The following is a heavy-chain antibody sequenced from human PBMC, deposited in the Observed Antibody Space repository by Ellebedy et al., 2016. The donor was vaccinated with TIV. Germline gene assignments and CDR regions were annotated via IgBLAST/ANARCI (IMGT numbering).Heavy chain of an antibody. J-gene: IGHJ5*01. V-gene: IGHV3-23*03. CDR1: GFTLSYYP. D-gene: IGHD2-21*01. Sequence: GGSLRLSCAASGFTLSYYPMSWVRQAPGKGLEWVSVIYIGGSTYYADSVKGRFTISRDNDQNSVHLQMNSLRVEDTGIYYCARDAVLWFAYDSWGQGTLVTVSS. CDR2: IYIGGST. CDR3: ARDAVLWFAYDS.